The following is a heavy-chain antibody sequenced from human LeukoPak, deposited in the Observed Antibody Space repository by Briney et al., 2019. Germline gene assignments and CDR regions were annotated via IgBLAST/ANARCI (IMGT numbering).Heavy chain of an antibody. J-gene: IGHJ4*02. Sequence: GGSLRLSCAAAGFAFSSYWMAWVRQAAGEGLEWVANIKQDGSENSYVDSVKGRFTISRDNARNSLYLQMNSLRAEDTAVYFCALITRGIQGGDYWGQGTLVTVSS. CDR2: IKQDGSEN. CDR1: GFAFSSYW. V-gene: IGHV3-7*05. CDR3: ALITRGIQGGDY. D-gene: IGHD1-14*01.